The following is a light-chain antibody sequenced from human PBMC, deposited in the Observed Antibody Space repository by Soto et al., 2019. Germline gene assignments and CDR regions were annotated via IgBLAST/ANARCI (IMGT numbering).Light chain of an antibody. Sequence: QSVLSQHPSASGTPGQRVTIACSGSSSNIGSNTVTSYQQLPGTAPKLLIYSNNQRPSGVPDRFSGSKSGTSASLAISGLQSDDEADYYCAAWDDSMNGYVFGTGTKVTVL. J-gene: IGLJ1*01. CDR2: SNN. CDR3: AAWDDSMNGYV. CDR1: SSNIGSNT. V-gene: IGLV1-44*01.